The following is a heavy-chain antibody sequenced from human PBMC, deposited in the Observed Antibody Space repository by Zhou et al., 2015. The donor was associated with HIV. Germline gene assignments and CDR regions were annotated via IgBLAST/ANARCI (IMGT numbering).Heavy chain of an antibody. CDR1: GGTFSSYT. V-gene: IGHV1-69*08. Sequence: QVQLVQSGAEVKKPGSSVKVSCKASGGTFSSYTISWVRQAPGQGLEWMGRIIPILGIANYAQKFQGRVTITADKSTSTAYMELSSLRSEDTAVYYCAREAYFPYYYDSSGYDYFDYWGQGTLVTVSS. J-gene: IGHJ4*02. CDR3: AREAYFPYYYDSSGYDYFDY. CDR2: IIPILGIA. D-gene: IGHD3-22*01.